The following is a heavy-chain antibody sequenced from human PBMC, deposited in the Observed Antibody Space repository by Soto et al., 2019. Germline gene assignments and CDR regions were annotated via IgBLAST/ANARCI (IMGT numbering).Heavy chain of an antibody. V-gene: IGHV1-8*01. CDR2: MNPNSGDT. J-gene: IGHJ5*02. CDR1: GNTFTNYD. CDR3: ARGVKYGAYSRWFDP. D-gene: IGHD4-17*01. Sequence: QVQLVQSGAEVKKPGASVKVSCTASGNTFTNYDINWVRQATGQGLEYMGWMNPNSGDTSYVQKFQGRVTMTWTTSITTASMELRSLRSEVTAVYFCARGVKYGAYSRWFDPWGQGTLVTVSS.